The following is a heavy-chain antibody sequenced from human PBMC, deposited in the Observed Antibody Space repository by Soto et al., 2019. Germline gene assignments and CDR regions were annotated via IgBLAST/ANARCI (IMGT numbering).Heavy chain of an antibody. Sequence: ASVKVSCKASGYTFTSDYIHCVRQAPGQGLEWMGIINPSGGSTSYAQKFQGRVTMTRDTSTSTVYMELSSLRAENTAVYYCASYNRSCTNGVCPDYWGQGTLVTVSS. CDR1: GYTFTSDY. CDR2: INPSGGST. CDR3: ASYNRSCTNGVCPDY. V-gene: IGHV1-46*01. D-gene: IGHD2-8*01. J-gene: IGHJ4*02.